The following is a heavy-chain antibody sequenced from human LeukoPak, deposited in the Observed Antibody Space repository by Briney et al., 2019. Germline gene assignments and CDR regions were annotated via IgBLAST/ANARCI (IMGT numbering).Heavy chain of an antibody. V-gene: IGHV1-69*04. CDR3: ARDLGDDYYDSSGDPFDY. CDR1: GGTFSSYA. J-gene: IGHJ4*02. CDR2: IIPILGIT. D-gene: IGHD3-22*01. Sequence: SVKVSCKASGGTFSSYAISWVRQAPGQGLEWMGRIIPILGITNYAQKFQGRVTITADKSTSTAYMELSSLRSEDTAVYYCARDLGDDYYDSSGDPFDYWGQGTLVTVSS.